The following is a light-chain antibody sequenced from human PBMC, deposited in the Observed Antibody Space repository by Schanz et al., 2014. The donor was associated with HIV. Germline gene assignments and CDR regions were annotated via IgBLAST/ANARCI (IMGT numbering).Light chain of an antibody. J-gene: IGLJ2*01. CDR2: KTN. CDR1: GSNIGSNS. Sequence: QSVLTQPPSASGTPGQRVTISCSGSGSNIGSNSVYWYQQLPGTAPKLLIYKTNQRPSGVPGRVSASKSGTSASLAISGLQSADEAEYYCAAWDDSLKGVVFGGGTKLTVL. CDR3: AAWDDSLKGVV. V-gene: IGLV1-44*01.